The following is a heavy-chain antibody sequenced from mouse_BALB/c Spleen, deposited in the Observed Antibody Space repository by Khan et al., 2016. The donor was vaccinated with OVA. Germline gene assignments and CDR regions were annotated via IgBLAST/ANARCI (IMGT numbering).Heavy chain of an antibody. CDR2: ISYSGST. Sequence: EVQLQQSGPGLVKPSQSLSLTCTVTGYSITSDYAWNWIRQFSGNKLEWLGYISYSGSTSYNPSLKSRISITRDTSKNQFFLQLNSVTTEDTATYYCARSIMANWGQGTTLTVSS. CDR3: ARSIMAN. J-gene: IGHJ2*01. CDR1: GYSITSDYA. V-gene: IGHV3-2*02.